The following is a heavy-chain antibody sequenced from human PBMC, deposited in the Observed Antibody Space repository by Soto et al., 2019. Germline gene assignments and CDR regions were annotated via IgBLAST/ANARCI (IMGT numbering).Heavy chain of an antibody. CDR3: VKDRRTTRRAMDV. V-gene: IGHV3-64D*06. CDR1: ECKFSSYG. D-gene: IGHD1-7*01. J-gene: IGHJ6*02. CDR2: ISNNGGST. Sequence: GRSIRVSSRASECKFSSYGWHWVRQNIGKGLEYVSGISNNGGSTYYADSVKDRFTISRDNSKNTLYLQMSSLTAEDTAVYYCVKDRRTTRRAMDVWGQGTTVTVSS.